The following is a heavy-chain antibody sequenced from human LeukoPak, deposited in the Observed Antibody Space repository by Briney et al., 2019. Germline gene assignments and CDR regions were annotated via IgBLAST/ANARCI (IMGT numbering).Heavy chain of an antibody. CDR3: ARITDRTIFGEIMHGFDI. Sequence: SETLSLTCTVSGSSISGYYWNWIRQPAGKGLEWIGNIYYNGRTYYSPSLKSRGTMSVDTSNNQFSLKLSSVTAADTAVYYCARITDRTIFGEIMHGFDIWGQGTPVTVSS. D-gene: IGHD3-3*01. CDR2: IYYNGRT. J-gene: IGHJ3*02. V-gene: IGHV4-59*04. CDR1: GSSISGYY.